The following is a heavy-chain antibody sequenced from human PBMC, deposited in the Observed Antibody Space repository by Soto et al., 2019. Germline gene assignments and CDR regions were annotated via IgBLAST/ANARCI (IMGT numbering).Heavy chain of an antibody. CDR2: IIPILGIA. V-gene: IGHV1-69*02. CDR1: GGTFSSYT. Sequence: GASVKVSCKASGGTFSSYTISWVRQAPGQGLEWMGRIIPILGIANYAQKFQGRVTITADKSTSTAYMELSSLRSEDTAVYYCAKPNFFMDTPMPSNDAFDIWGKGPMDTV. J-gene: IGHJ3*02. D-gene: IGHD3-3*01. CDR3: AKPNFFMDTPMPSNDAFDI.